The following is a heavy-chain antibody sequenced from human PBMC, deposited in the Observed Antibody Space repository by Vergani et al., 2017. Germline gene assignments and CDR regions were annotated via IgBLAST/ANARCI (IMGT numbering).Heavy chain of an antibody. Sequence: QVHLQESGPGVVKPSDTLSLTCTVSGGSMSDFYWTWIRQPAGRGLEWIGRIYPNGNGNYNESLRSRLTMSIDTSRSQFSLSLSSVTAADTAVYFCARRAERWETLLRDDFDVWGQGTFVTASP. J-gene: IGHJ3*01. V-gene: IGHV4-4*07. CDR3: ARRAERWETLLRDDFDV. CDR1: GGSMSDFY. D-gene: IGHD1-26*01. CDR2: IYPNGNG.